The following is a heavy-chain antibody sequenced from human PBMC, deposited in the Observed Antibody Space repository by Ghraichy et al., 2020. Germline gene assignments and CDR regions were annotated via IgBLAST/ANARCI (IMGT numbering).Heavy chain of an antibody. CDR2: MNPNSGNT. CDR1: GYTFTSYD. D-gene: IGHD2-15*01. J-gene: IGHJ6*03. V-gene: IGHV1-8*01. Sequence: ASVKVSCKASGYTFTSYDINWVRQATGQGLEWMGWMNPNSGNTGYAQKFQGRVTMTRNTSISTAYMELSSLRSEDTAVYYCARIYCSGGSCYSPIDYYYYYMDVWGKGTTVTVSS. CDR3: ARIYCSGGSCYSPIDYYYYYMDV.